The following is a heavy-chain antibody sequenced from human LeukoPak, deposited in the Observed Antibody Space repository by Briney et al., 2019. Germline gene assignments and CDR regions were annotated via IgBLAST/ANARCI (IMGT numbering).Heavy chain of an antibody. V-gene: IGHV4-34*01. J-gene: IGHJ3*02. Sequence: PSETLSLTCTVSGGSISSYYWSWIRQPPGKGLEWIGEINHSGSTNYNPSLKSRVTISVDTSKNQFSLKLSSVTAADTAVYYCARPLDTTFFNAFDIWGQGTMVTVSS. CDR3: ARPLDTTFFNAFDI. D-gene: IGHD2/OR15-2a*01. CDR1: GGSISSYY. CDR2: INHSGST.